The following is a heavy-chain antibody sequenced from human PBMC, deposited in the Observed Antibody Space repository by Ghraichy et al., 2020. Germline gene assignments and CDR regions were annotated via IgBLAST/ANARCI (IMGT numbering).Heavy chain of an antibody. CDR1: GFTFSSYA. CDR3: AKVKGSGWYYDDC. V-gene: IGHV3-23*01. J-gene: IGHJ4*02. CDR2: ISASGGTT. Sequence: GGSLRLSCAASGFTFSSYAMSWVRQAPGKGLEWVSAISASGGTTYYADSVKGRFTISRDNSKNTLHLQVNSLRAEDTAVYYCAKVKGSGWYYDDCWGQGTLVTVSS. D-gene: IGHD6-19*01.